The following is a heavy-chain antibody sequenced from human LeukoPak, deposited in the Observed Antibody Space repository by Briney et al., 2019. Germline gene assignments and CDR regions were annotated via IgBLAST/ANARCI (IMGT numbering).Heavy chain of an antibody. Sequence: WGSLRLSCAASGFTFKNYGMSWVRQAPGKGLEWVSDISGTGANTYYADSVKGRFTISRDNSKNTLYLQMNSLRGEDTAVYSCAKGGRGNDGDYWGQGTLVTVSS. CDR3: AKGGRGNDGDY. D-gene: IGHD1-1*01. J-gene: IGHJ4*02. CDR2: ISGTGANT. V-gene: IGHV3-23*01. CDR1: GFTFKNYG.